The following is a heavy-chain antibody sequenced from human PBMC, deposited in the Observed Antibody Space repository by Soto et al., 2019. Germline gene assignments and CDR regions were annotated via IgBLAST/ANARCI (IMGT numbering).Heavy chain of an antibody. CDR2: IQEDGSES. D-gene: IGHD6-19*01. CDR3: ARGRAVAV. J-gene: IGHJ1*01. V-gene: IGHV3-7*02. CDR1: GFTFSNYC. Sequence: EVQLVESGGGLVQPGGSLRLSCVASGFTFSNYCMTWIRQPPGKGLEWVANIQEDGSESHYVDSVRGRFTISRDNARKSLCLEMNSLRVEDTGIYSCARGRAVAVWGQGTLVIVSS.